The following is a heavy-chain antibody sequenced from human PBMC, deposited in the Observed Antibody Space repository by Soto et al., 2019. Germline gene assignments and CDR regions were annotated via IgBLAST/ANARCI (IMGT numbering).Heavy chain of an antibody. D-gene: IGHD1-26*01. V-gene: IGHV4-34*01. CDR2: NNHSGSA. CDR3: ARGLFSENFYSGGWYFFAS. Sequence: QVQLQQWGAGLLKPSETLSLTCGVYGGSFTGYSWTWIRQSPRKGREWIGQNNHSGSAIYNPSLKSQITISLPTPRDQFSLDLSSVTAAATAVYYCARGLFSENFYSGGWYFFASWGQGTLVTVSS. J-gene: IGHJ4*02. CDR1: GGSFTGYS.